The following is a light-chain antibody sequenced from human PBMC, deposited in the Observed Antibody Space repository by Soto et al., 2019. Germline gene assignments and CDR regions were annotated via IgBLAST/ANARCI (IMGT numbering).Light chain of an antibody. V-gene: IGKV1-5*03. CDR2: KAS. CDR1: QSISTW. CDR3: QQYNTYPLT. Sequence: DIPMTQSPSTLSVSVGDRVTITCRASQSISTWLAWYQQKPGKAPKLLIYKASSLEGGVPSRFGGSGSGTLFNITISSLHPDDFATYYCQQYNTYPLTFGGGTTVDIK. J-gene: IGKJ4*01.